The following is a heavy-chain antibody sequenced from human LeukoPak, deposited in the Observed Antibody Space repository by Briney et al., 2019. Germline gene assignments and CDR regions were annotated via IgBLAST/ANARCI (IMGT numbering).Heavy chain of an antibody. CDR3: TTVIMGAPKDDY. D-gene: IGHD1-26*01. V-gene: IGHV3-15*05. Sequence: GGSLRLSCAASGFTFSNAWMSWVRQAPGKGLEWVGRFRSKTDGGTIDYAAPVKGRFTISRDDSRNTLYLQMNSLKAEDTAVYYCTTVIMGAPKDDYWGQGTLVTVSS. CDR2: FRSKTDGGTI. J-gene: IGHJ4*02. CDR1: GFTFSNAW.